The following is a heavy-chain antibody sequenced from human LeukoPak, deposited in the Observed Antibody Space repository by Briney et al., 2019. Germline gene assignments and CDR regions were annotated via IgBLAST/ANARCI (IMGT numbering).Heavy chain of an antibody. Sequence: SQTLSLTCTVSGGSISSGSYYWSWIRQPAGKGLEWIERIYTSGSTNYNPSLKSRVTISVDTSKNQFSLKLSSVTAADTAVYYCAREEGCGGDCYNDFDYWGQGTLVTVSS. CDR1: GGSISSGSYY. CDR3: AREEGCGGDCYNDFDY. D-gene: IGHD2-21*02. J-gene: IGHJ4*02. V-gene: IGHV4-61*02. CDR2: IYTSGST.